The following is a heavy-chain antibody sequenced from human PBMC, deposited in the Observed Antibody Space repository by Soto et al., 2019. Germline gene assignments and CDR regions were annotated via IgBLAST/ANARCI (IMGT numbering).Heavy chain of an antibody. D-gene: IGHD1-26*01. CDR2: IYYSGST. CDR1: GGSISSSSYY. Sequence: SETLSLTCTVSGGSISSSSYYWGWIRQPPGKGLEWIGSIYYSGSTYYNPSLKSRVTISVDTSKNQFSLKLSSVTAADTAVFYCARGLRGATQFNWFDPWGQGTLVTVSS. CDR3: ARGLRGATQFNWFDP. J-gene: IGHJ5*02. V-gene: IGHV4-39*01.